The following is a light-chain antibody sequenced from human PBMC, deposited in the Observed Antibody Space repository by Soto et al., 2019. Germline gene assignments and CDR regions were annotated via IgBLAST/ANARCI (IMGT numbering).Light chain of an antibody. Sequence: QSALTQPASVSGSPRQSITISCTGASSDVGGYTYVSWYQQHPGKAPKLMIYEVNNRPSGIPDRFSGSKSGTSATLGITGLQTGDEADYYCGTWDSSLSAVVFGGGTQLTVL. CDR2: EVN. CDR3: GTWDSSLSAVV. CDR1: SSDVGGYTY. V-gene: IGLV2-14*01. J-gene: IGLJ2*01.